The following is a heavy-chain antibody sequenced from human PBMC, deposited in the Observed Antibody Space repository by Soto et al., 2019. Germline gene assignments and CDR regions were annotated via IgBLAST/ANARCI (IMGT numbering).Heavy chain of an antibody. V-gene: IGHV3-23*03. D-gene: IGHD6-19*01. CDR1: GFTFSDYT. Sequence: EVQLLESGGGLVQPGGPLTLSCESSGFTFSDYTLSWVRQPPGKVLECVSVILSDHNTYYADSVRGRFTISRDNSKNTLYLEMNSLRAEDTAVYYCARRTSGYFGYWGQGTLVTVSS. CDR3: ARRTSGYFGY. CDR2: ILSDHNT. J-gene: IGHJ4*02.